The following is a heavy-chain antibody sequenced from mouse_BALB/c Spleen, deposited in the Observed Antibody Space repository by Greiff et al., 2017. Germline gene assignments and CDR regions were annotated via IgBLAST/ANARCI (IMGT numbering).Heavy chain of an antibody. CDR3: TRSYGNYDAMDY. D-gene: IGHD2-1*01. CDR2: IYPSDSYT. J-gene: IGHJ4*01. CDR1: GYTFASYW. V-gene: IGHV1-69*02. Sequence: QVQLQQPGAELVRPGASVKLSCKASGYTFASYWINWVKQRPGQGLEWIGNIYPSDSYTNYNQKFKDKATLTVDKSSSTAYMQLSSPTSEDSAVYYCTRSYGNYDAMDYWGQGTSVTVSS.